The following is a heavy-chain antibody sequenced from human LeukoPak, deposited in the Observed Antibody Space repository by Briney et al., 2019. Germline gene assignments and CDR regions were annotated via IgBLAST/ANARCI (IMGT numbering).Heavy chain of an antibody. CDR1: GYTFTDYY. CDR3: ARSMYSSDWYLGY. J-gene: IGHJ4*02. Sequence: ASVKVSCKASGYTFTDYYMHWVRQAPGQGLEWMGIINPSGGSTSYARNFQGRVSMTRDTSTSTVYMELNSLRSEDTAVYYCARSMYSSDWYLGYWGQGTLVTVSS. V-gene: IGHV1-46*01. CDR2: INPSGGST. D-gene: IGHD6-25*01.